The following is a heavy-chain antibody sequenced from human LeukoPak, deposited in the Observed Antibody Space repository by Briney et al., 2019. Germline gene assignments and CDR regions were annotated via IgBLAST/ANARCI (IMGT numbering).Heavy chain of an antibody. CDR3: AKSRSAYPRVDGFDM. CDR2: ISSNGGAT. Sequence: GGSLRLSCAASGFTFSTYSMHWVRQAPGKGLEYVSAISSNGGATYYANSVKGRFTISRDNSKSTLYLQMNSLRAEDTALYYCAKSRSAYPRVDGFDMWGQGTMVTVSS. CDR1: GFTFSTYS. J-gene: IGHJ3*02. D-gene: IGHD3-3*01. V-gene: IGHV3-64*01.